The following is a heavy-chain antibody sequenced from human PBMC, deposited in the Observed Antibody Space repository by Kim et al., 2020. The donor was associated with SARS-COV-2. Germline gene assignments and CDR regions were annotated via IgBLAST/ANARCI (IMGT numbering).Heavy chain of an antibody. CDR1: GYSFTSYW. J-gene: IGHJ6*02. V-gene: IGHV5-10-1*01. Sequence: GESLKISCKGSGYSFTSYWISWVRQMPGKGLEWMGRIDPSDSYTNYSPSFQGHVTISADKSISTAYLQWSSLKASDTAMYYCARGGNYYGSGSPSLYYYYGMDVWGQGTTVTVSS. D-gene: IGHD3-10*01. CDR3: ARGGNYYGSGSPSLYYYYGMDV. CDR2: IDPSDSYT.